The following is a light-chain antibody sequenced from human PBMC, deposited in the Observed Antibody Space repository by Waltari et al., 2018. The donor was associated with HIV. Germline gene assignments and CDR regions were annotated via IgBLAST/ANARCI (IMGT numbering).Light chain of an antibody. CDR3: CSYVGTNTF. V-gene: IGLV2-23*02. J-gene: IGLJ1*01. CDR2: EVT. Sequence: QSALTQPASVSGSPGQSITLSCTGTSTDVGTYNLVSWYQQYPGKAPKLIIYEVTKRPSGVSNRVSGSKAGNTASLTSSGLQADDEADYYCCSYVGTNTFFGTGTKVTVL. CDR1: STDVGTYNL.